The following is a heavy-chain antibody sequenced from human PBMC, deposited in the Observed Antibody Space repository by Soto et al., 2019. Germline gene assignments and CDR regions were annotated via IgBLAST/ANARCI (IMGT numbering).Heavy chain of an antibody. V-gene: IGHV1-69*06. CDR2: IIPIFDSP. Sequence: ASVKVSCKASGGSFSTYAFSWVRQAPGHGLEWMGGIIPIFDSPYYAQNFQGRVTIAADRSTSTVYMELSSLTPEDTAVYYCARGAECRGHCLKKFTWLDPCGQGTLATVSS. CDR1: GGSFSTYA. D-gene: IGHD3-3*01. J-gene: IGHJ5*02. CDR3: ARGAECRGHCLKKFTWLDP.